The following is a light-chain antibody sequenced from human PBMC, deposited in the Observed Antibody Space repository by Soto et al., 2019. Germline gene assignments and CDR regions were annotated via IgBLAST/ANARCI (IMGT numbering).Light chain of an antibody. J-gene: IGLJ1*01. Sequence: QSVLTQPRSVSGSPGQSITISCSGTSSEIGGYNYVSWYQQHPGKAPKLIIYDVSKRPSGVPDRFSGSKSGNTASLTISGLQAVDEADYHSCSYAGSYNTYVFAYGTRFTV. CDR1: SSEIGGYNY. CDR3: CSYAGSYNTYV. CDR2: DVS. V-gene: IGLV2-11*01.